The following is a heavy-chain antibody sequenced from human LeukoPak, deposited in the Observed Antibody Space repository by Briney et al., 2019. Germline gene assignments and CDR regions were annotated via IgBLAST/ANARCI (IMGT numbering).Heavy chain of an antibody. J-gene: IGHJ4*02. D-gene: IGHD3-22*01. CDR3: ASNYYDSSGYYSPFGY. CDR2: ISYDGSNK. Sequence: GGSLRLSCAASGFTFSSYAMHWVRQAPGKGLEGVAVISYDGSNKYYADSVKGRFTISRDNSKNTLYLQMNSLRAEDTAVYYCASNYYDSSGYYSPFGYWGQGTLVTVSS. V-gene: IGHV3-30*04. CDR1: GFTFSSYA.